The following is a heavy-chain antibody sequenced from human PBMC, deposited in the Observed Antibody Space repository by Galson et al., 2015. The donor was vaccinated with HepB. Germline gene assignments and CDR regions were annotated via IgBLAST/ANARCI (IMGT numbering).Heavy chain of an antibody. CDR3: ARGRLGRYYGSGSYYNSGNY. V-gene: IGHV4-34*01. D-gene: IGHD3-10*01. Sequence: SETLSLTCAVYGGSFSGYYWSWIRQLPGKGLEWIGEINHSGSTNYNPSLKSRVTISVDTSKNQFSLKLSSVTAADTAVYYCARGRLGRYYGSGSYYNSGNYWGQGTLVTVSS. CDR2: INHSGST. J-gene: IGHJ4*02. CDR1: GGSFSGYY.